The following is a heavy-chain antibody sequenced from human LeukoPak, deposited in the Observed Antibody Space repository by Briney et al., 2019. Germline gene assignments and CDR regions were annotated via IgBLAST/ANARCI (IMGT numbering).Heavy chain of an antibody. CDR2: ISGSGGST. Sequence: GGSLRLSCAASGFTFSSYAMSWVRQAPGKGLEWVSAISGSGGSTYYADSVKGRFTISRDNSKNTLYLQMNSLRAEDTAVYYCAKARYCSGGSCTNLFDYWGQGTLVTVSS. V-gene: IGHV3-23*01. J-gene: IGHJ4*02. CDR1: GFTFSSYA. CDR3: AKARYCSGGSCTNLFDY. D-gene: IGHD2-15*01.